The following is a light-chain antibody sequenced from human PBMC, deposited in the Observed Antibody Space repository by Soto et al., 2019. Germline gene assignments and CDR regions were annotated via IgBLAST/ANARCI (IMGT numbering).Light chain of an antibody. V-gene: IGKV3-15*01. CDR2: DSS. CDR3: QQYNSWPPRYT. Sequence: DIVLTQSPATLSVSPGESASLSCRASQSVSRALAWYQHVPGQAPRLLIYDSSTRATGVPARFSRSGSGTRFTLTISSLQSEDFAVYYCQQYNSWPPRYTFGQGTKLEI. CDR1: QSVSRA. J-gene: IGKJ2*01.